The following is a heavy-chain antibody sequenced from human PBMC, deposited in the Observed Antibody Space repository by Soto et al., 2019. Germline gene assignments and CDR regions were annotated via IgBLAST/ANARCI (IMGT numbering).Heavy chain of an antibody. D-gene: IGHD2-2*01. V-gene: IGHV4-38-2*02. CDR2: MFHSGST. J-gene: IGHJ5*02. Sequence: SETLSLTFTVSGYFISTGYYWGWIRQPPGKGLEWIGSMFHSGSTHYNPSLKSRVTMSVDTSKNQFSLRLSSVTASDKAVYYCARGHIVVVPTVGWFDPWRQGSLVTVSS. CDR3: ARGHIVVVPTVGWFDP. CDR1: GYFISTGYY.